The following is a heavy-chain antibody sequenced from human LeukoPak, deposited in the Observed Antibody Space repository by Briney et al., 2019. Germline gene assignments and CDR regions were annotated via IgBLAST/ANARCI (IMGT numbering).Heavy chain of an antibody. Sequence: GGSLRLSCAASGFTFSSYSMNWVRQAPGKGLEWVSSISSSSSYIYYADPVKGRFTIARDNAKNSLYLQMNSLRAEDTAVYYCARDGLSGTSYDYWGQGTLVTVSS. CDR1: GFTFSSYS. CDR3: ARDGLSGTSYDY. V-gene: IGHV3-21*01. J-gene: IGHJ4*02. D-gene: IGHD2-2*01. CDR2: ISSSSSYI.